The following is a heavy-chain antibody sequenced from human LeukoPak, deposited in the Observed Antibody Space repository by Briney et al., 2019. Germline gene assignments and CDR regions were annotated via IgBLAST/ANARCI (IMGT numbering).Heavy chain of an antibody. J-gene: IGHJ6*03. V-gene: IGHV5-51*01. D-gene: IGHD5-24*01. CDR1: GYSFTSYW. CDR3: ARQSPDGYPYYYYYYMDV. Sequence: ESLKISCKGSGYSFTSYWIGWVRQMPGKGLEWMGIIYPGDSDTRYSPSFQGQVTISADKSISTAYLQWSSLKASDTAMYYCARQSPDGYPYYYYYYMDVWGKGTTVTISS. CDR2: IYPGDSDT.